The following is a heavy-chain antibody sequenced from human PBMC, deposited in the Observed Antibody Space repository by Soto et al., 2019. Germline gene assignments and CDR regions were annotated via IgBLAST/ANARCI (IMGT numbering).Heavy chain of an antibody. CDR1: GFTFNTYA. CDR3: AKDQILRYFGYYMDV. V-gene: IGHV3-9*01. D-gene: IGHD3-9*01. Sequence: GGSLRLSCAASGFTFNTYAMSWVRQAPGKGPEWVSAISWNSGSIGYADSVKGRFTISRDNAKNSLYLQMNSLRAEDTALYYCAKDQILRYFGYYMDVWGKGTTVTVSS. CDR2: ISWNSGSI. J-gene: IGHJ6*03.